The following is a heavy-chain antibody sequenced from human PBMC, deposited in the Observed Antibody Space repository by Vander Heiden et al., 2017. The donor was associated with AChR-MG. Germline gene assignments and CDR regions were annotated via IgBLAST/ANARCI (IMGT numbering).Heavy chain of an antibody. D-gene: IGHD2-2*01. CDR1: GFTFDDYA. V-gene: IGHV3-9*01. CDR3: AKDTAAALGHGHSWFDP. Sequence: EVQLVESGGGLVQPGRSLRLSCAAPGFTFDDYAMHWFRQAPGKGLEWVSGISWNSGSIGYADSVKGRFTISRDNAKNSLYLQMNSLRAEDTALYYCAKDTAAALGHGHSWFDPWGQGTLVTVSS. CDR2: ISWNSGSI. J-gene: IGHJ5*02.